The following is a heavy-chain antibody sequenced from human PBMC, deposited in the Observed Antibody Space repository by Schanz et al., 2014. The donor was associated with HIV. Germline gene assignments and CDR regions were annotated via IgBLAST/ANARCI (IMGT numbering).Heavy chain of an antibody. Sequence: QVQLVESGGGVVQPGRSLRLSCTASGLTFSSSIMHWVRQAPGKGLEWVAGMSHDGFSKYFADSVRGRFTISRDNAKNSVFLQMNSLRVEDTAVYYCARGYCGGDGCYLRNDAFEIWGHGTMISIS. D-gene: IGHD2-21*01. CDR3: ARGYCGGDGCYLRNDAFEI. J-gene: IGHJ3*02. V-gene: IGHV3-30-3*01. CDR1: GLTFSSSI. CDR2: MSHDGFSK.